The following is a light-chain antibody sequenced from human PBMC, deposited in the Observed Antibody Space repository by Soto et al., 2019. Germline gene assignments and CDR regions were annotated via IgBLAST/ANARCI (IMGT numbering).Light chain of an antibody. V-gene: IGKV1-17*01. Sequence: DIQMTQSPSSLSASVGDRVTITCRASQDITYYCAWYQQRAGRAPKRRMYLASRLASGVPSRFSGSGSGTDFTLTISSLQPEDFATYYCLHHNSYPPFFGQGTKLEIK. CDR2: LAS. CDR3: LHHNSYPPF. CDR1: QDITYY. J-gene: IGKJ2*01.